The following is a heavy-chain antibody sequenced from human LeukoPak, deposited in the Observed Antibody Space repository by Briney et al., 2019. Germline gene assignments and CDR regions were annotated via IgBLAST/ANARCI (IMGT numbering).Heavy chain of an antibody. V-gene: IGHV1-3*01. J-gene: IGHJ4*02. CDR1: GYTFTSYA. CDR2: INAGNGNT. D-gene: IGHD3-9*01. Sequence: ASVKVSCKASGYTFTSYAMHWVRQAPGQRLEWMGWINAGNGNTKYSQKFQGRVTITRDTSASTAYMELGSLRSEDTAVYYCARDRHNDILTGYLDYWGQGTLVTVSS. CDR3: ARDRHNDILTGYLDY.